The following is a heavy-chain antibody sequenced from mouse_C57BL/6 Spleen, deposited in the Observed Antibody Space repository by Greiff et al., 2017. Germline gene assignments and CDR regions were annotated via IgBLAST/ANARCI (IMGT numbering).Heavy chain of an antibody. CDR2: ISSGSNTI. J-gene: IGHJ3*01. Sequence: EVHLVESGGGLVKPGGSLKLSCAASGFTFSDYGMHWVRQAPEKGLEWVAYISSGSNTIYYAATVKGRFTISRDNAKNTLFLQMTSLRSEDTAMYYCARRLEGPEGFAYWGQGTLVTVSA. CDR1: GFTFSDYG. D-gene: IGHD3-2*02. CDR3: ARRLEGPEGFAY. V-gene: IGHV5-17*01.